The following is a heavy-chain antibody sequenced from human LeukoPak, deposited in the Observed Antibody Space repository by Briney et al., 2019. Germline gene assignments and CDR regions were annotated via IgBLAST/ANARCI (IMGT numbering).Heavy chain of an antibody. CDR3: ARDSGYCSSTSCYLEH. D-gene: IGHD2-2*03. V-gene: IGHV3-7*01. J-gene: IGHJ1*01. CDR2: IKQDGSEK. Sequence: GGSLGLSCAASGFTFSSYWMSWVRQAPGKGLEWVANIKQDGSEKYYVDSVKGRFTISRDNAKNSLYLQMNSLRAEDTAVYYCARDSGYCSSTSCYLEHWGQGTLVTVSS. CDR1: GFTFSSYW.